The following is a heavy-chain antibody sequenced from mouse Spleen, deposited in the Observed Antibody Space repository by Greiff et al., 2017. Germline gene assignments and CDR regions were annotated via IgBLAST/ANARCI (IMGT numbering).Heavy chain of an antibody. J-gene: IGHJ2*01. CDR3: ARHYGSVYYFDY. CDR2: IYPGSGNT. D-gene: IGHD1-1*01. CDR1: GYTFTDYY. V-gene: IGHV1-76*01. Sequence: QVQLQQSGAELVRPGASVKLSCKASGYTFTDYYINWVKQRPGQGLEWIARIYPGSGNTYYNEKFKGKATLTAEKSSSTAYMQLSSLTSEDSAVYFCARHYGSVYYFDYWGQGTTLTVSS.